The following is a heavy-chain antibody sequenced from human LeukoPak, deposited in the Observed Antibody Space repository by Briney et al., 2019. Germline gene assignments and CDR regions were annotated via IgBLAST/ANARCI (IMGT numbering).Heavy chain of an antibody. CDR2: IYYSGST. CDR1: GGSISSYY. J-gene: IGHJ4*02. D-gene: IGHD7-27*01. V-gene: IGHV4-59*01. Sequence: SETLSLTCTVSGGSISSYYWSWIRQPPGKGLEWIGYIYYSGSTNYNPSLKSRVTISVDTSKNQFSLKLSSVTAADTAVYYCARGLPWGSLHLFDYWGQGTLVTVSS. CDR3: ARGLPWGSLHLFDY.